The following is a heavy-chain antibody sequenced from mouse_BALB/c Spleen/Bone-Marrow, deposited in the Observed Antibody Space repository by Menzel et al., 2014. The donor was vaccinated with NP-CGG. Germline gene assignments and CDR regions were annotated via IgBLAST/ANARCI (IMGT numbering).Heavy chain of an antibody. Sequence: VMLVESGPGLVAPSQSLSITRTVSGFSLTSYGVHWVRQPPGKGLEWLGVIWAGGSTNYNSALMSRLNIGKDNSKSQVFLKVNSLQADDTAMYYCARGDTLRGYYFDYWGQGTTLTVSS. D-gene: IGHD1-1*01. CDR2: IWAGGST. CDR1: GFSLTSYG. CDR3: ARGDTLRGYYFDY. V-gene: IGHV2-9*02. J-gene: IGHJ2*01.